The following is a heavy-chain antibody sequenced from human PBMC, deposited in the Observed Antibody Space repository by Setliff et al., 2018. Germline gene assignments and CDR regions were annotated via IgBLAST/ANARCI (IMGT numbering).Heavy chain of an antibody. CDR1: GGSFSTYY. V-gene: IGHV4-34*01. CDR2: INHSGST. D-gene: IGHD3-22*01. J-gene: IGHJ4*02. Sequence: PSETLSLTCAVYGGSFSTYYWIWIRQPPGKGLEWIGEINHSGSTNYNPSLKSRVTISVDTSKNQFSLRLNSVTAADTAVYYCARLWISYESNTYFYPKYFDFWGQGTLVTVSS. CDR3: ARLWISYESNTYFYPKYFDF.